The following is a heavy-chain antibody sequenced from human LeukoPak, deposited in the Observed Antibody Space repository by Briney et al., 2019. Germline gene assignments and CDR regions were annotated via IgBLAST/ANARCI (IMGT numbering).Heavy chain of an antibody. CDR1: GGSISNYY. J-gene: IGHJ4*02. V-gene: IGHV4-59*01. Sequence: PSETLSLTCSVSGGSISNYYWSWIRQPPGKGLEWIGYIYYSGGTNYNPSLKSRVTISVDTSRNQFSLKLSSVTAADTAVYYCARMKIAAAPTPFDYWGQGTLVTVSS. CDR3: ARMKIAAAPTPFDY. CDR2: IYYSGGT. D-gene: IGHD6-13*01.